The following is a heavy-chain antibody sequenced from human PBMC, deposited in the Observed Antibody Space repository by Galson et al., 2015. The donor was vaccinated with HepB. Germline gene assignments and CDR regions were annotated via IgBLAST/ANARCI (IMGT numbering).Heavy chain of an antibody. V-gene: IGHV3-74*01. CDR2: INSDGSST. J-gene: IGHJ5*02. D-gene: IGHD3-22*01. CDR1: GFTFSSYW. CDR3: ARDAGSWYYYDSSGYPKGCWFDP. Sequence: SLRLSCAASGFTFSSYWMHWVRQAPGKGLVWVSRINSDGSSTSYADSVKGRFTISRDNAKNTLYLQMNSLRAEDTAVYYSARDAGSWYYYDSSGYPKGCWFDPWGQGTLVTVSS.